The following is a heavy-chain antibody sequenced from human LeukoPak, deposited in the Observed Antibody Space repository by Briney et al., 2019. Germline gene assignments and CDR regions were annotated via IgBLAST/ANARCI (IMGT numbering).Heavy chain of an antibody. CDR3: ARVIFGDSNAIDY. CDR1: VYTFTGYY. V-gene: IGHV1-2*06. Sequence: ASVKVSCKASVYTFTGYYMHWVRQAPGQGLEWMGRINPNSGGTNYAQKFQGRVTMTRDTSISTAYMELSRLRSDDTAVYYCARVIFGDSNAIDYWGQGTLVTVSS. CDR2: INPNSGGT. D-gene: IGHD3-3*01. J-gene: IGHJ4*02.